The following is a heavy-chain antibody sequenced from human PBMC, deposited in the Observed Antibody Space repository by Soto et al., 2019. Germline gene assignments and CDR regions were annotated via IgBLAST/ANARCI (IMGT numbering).Heavy chain of an antibody. CDR1: GYTFPNYG. CDR2: VGPYNGNT. V-gene: IGHV1-18*04. J-gene: IGHJ2*01. D-gene: IGHD2-15*01. Sequence: QVQLVQSGAEVKKPGASVRVSCQASGYTFPNYGISWVRPAPGQGLEWMGWVGPYNGNTDHAQNFQGRVTMTTDTCTITAYMALGSLSSDDTSVYYGARCYCCLGSCYTCWHFDLWGRCTLVTGSS. CDR3: ARCYCCLGSCYTCWHFDL.